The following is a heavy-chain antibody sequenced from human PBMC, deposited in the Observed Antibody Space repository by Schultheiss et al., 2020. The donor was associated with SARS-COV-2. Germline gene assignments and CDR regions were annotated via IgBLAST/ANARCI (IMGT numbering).Heavy chain of an antibody. V-gene: IGHV4-4*02. CDR3: ARSSRGAAAGFDY. Sequence: SETLSLTCAVSGGSISSSNWWSWVRQHPGKGLEWIGEIYHSGSTYYNPSLKSRVTISVDTSKNQFSLKLSSATAADTAVYYCARSSRGAAAGFDYWGQGTLVTVSS. J-gene: IGHJ4*02. CDR1: GGSISSSNW. D-gene: IGHD6-13*01. CDR2: IYHSGST.